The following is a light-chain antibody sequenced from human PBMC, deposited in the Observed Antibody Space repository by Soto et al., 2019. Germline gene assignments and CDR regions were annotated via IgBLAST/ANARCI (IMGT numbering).Light chain of an antibody. Sequence: QSALTQPRSVSGSPGQSVTISCTGTSSDVGGYNYVSWYQQYPGEAPKLMIYDVSKLPSGVPDRFAGSKSGNTASLTISGLQAEDEADYHCCSYAGTYTLIFGGGTKLTVL. V-gene: IGLV2-11*01. J-gene: IGLJ2*01. CDR2: DVS. CDR1: SSDVGGYNY. CDR3: CSYAGTYTLI.